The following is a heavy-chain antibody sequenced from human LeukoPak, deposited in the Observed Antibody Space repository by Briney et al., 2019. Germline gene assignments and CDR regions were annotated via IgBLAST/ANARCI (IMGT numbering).Heavy chain of an antibody. V-gene: IGHV4-59*01. J-gene: IGHJ6*04. CDR3: ARQDYTTGWYFLDQ. CDR1: GGSISRYH. D-gene: IGHD6-19*01. Sequence: PAETLSFTCTVSGGSISRYHWSWVRQPPGKGLEWIGYIYSSGSTNYNPSLKSRVTISLDTSKNQFSLRLSSVTAADTAMYYCARQDYTTGWYFLDQWGNGTMVTVSS. CDR2: IYSSGST.